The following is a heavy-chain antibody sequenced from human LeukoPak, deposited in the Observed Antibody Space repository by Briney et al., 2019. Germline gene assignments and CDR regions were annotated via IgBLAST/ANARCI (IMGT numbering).Heavy chain of an antibody. Sequence: GGSLRLSCAASGFTFSSYAMNWVRQAPGKGLEWVSSISSSSSYIYYADSVKGRFTISRDNAKNSLYLQMNSLRAEDTAVYYCARNGQNGFDYWGQGTLVTVSS. J-gene: IGHJ4*02. D-gene: IGHD2-8*01. V-gene: IGHV3-21*01. CDR1: GFTFSSYA. CDR3: ARNGQNGFDY. CDR2: ISSSSSYI.